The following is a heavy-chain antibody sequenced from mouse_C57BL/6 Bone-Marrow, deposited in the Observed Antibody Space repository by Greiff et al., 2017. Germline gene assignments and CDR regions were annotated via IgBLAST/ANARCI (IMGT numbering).Heavy chain of an antibody. J-gene: IGHJ2*01. V-gene: IGHV2-3*01. Sequence: LQESVPGLFAPSQSLSITCTFSWFSLTSYCVSWVRQPPGKGLEWLGVIWGDGSTNYHSALIYRLSISKDNSKSQVFLKLNILQTVDTATYYCDRDYHVFDNRGQGATLTVS. CDR2: IWGDGST. D-gene: IGHD1-1*01. CDR3: DRDYHVFDN. CDR1: WFSLTSYC.